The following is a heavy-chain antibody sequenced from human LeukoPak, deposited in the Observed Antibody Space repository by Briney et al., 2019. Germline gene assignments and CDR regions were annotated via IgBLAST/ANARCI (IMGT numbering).Heavy chain of an antibody. V-gene: IGHV1-2*04. D-gene: IGHD6-6*01. CDR3: ARGVGIAARPFWFDP. CDR2: INPNSGGT. Sequence: ASVKVSCKASGYTFTGYYMHWVRQAPGQGLERMGWINPNSGGTNYAQKFQGWVTMTRDTSISTAYMELSRLRSDDTAVYYCARGVGIAARPFWFDPWGQGTLVTVSS. CDR1: GYTFTGYY. J-gene: IGHJ5*02.